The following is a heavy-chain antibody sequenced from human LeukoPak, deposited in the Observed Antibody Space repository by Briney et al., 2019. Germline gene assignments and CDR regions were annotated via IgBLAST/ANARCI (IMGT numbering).Heavy chain of an antibody. CDR2: ISHDGTVQ. J-gene: IGHJ4*02. CDR3: ARDPLVGRPDYFDY. CDR1: GFTFSAYA. Sequence: GGSLRLSCAASGFTFSAYAMRWVRQAPGKGLEWVAVISHDGTVQYYSDSVEGRFTISRHTSENTLYLQMNSLRTEDSAVYYCARDPLVGRPDYFDYWGQGTLVTVSS. V-gene: IGHV3-30-3*01. D-gene: IGHD1-26*01.